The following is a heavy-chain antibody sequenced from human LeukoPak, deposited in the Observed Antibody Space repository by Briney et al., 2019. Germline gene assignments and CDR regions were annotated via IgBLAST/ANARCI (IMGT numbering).Heavy chain of an antibody. CDR1: GYTFTSYV. CDR3: ARVGRGVTRNWFDP. Sequence: ASVKVSCKASGYTFTSYVINWARQATGQGLEWMGWMNPNSGNTGYAQKFQGRVTITRNTSISTAYMELSSLRSEDTAVYYCARVGRGVTRNWFDPWGQGTLVTVSS. J-gene: IGHJ5*02. V-gene: IGHV1-8*03. D-gene: IGHD3-10*01. CDR2: MNPNSGNT.